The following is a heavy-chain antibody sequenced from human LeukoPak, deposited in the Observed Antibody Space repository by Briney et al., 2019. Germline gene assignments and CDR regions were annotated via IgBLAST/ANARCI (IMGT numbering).Heavy chain of an antibody. CDR3: ARSLSDRIVPYDAFDI. CDR2: IYYSGST. J-gene: IGHJ3*02. V-gene: IGHV4-39*01. CDR1: GGSISSSSYY. Sequence: KPSQTLSLTCTVSGGSISSSSYYWGWIRQPPGKGLEWIGSIYYSGSTYYNPSLKSRVTISVDTSKNQFSLKLSSVTAADTAVYYCARSLSDRIVPYDAFDIWGQGTMVTVSS. D-gene: IGHD1-26*01.